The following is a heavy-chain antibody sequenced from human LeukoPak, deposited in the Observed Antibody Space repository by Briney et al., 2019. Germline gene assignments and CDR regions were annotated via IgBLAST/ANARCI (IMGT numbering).Heavy chain of an antibody. CDR1: GYTFTSYG. J-gene: IGHJ3*02. Sequence: ASVKVSCKASGYTFTSYGISWVRQAPGQGLEWMGWISTYNGNTNYAQKLQGRVTMTTDTSTSTAYMELRSLRSDDTAVYYCARGRSYPSPTDAFDIWGQGTMVTVSS. CDR2: ISTYNGNT. D-gene: IGHD1-26*01. CDR3: ARGRSYPSPTDAFDI. V-gene: IGHV1-18*01.